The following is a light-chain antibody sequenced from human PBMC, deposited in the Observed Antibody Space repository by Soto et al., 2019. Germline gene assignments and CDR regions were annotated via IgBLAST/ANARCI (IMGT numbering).Light chain of an antibody. CDR2: KAS. CDR3: QQYHSYPLT. V-gene: IGKV1-5*03. CDR1: QSISAW. J-gene: IGKJ5*01. Sequence: DIQMTQSPSTLSASVGERVTITCRASQSISAWLAWYQQKPGKAPKLLIYKASNVESGVPSRFSGSGSGTEFTLTSSSLQPDEFATYYCQQYHSYPLTFGRGTRLEIK.